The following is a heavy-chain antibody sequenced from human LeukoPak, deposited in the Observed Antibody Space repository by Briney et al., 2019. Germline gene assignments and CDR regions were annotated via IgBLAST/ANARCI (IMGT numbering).Heavy chain of an antibody. Sequence: GGSLRLSCTASGFTFGGYAMSWVRQAPGKGLEWVGFIRSKAYGGTTEYAASVKGRFTISRDDSKSIAYLQMNSLKTEDTAVYYCTSASMAAAGKFDYWGQGTLVTVSS. CDR1: GFTFGGYA. V-gene: IGHV3-49*04. D-gene: IGHD6-13*01. CDR2: IRSKAYGGTT. J-gene: IGHJ4*02. CDR3: TSASMAAAGKFDY.